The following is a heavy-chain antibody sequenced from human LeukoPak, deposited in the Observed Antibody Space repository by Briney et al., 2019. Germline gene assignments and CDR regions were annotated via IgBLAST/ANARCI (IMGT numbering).Heavy chain of an antibody. CDR1: GFTFSSYS. Sequence: GGSLRLSCAASGFTFSSYSMNWVRQAPGKGLEWVSSISSSSSYIYYADSVKGRFTISRDNAKNSLYLQMNSLRAEDTAVYYCARVGPVVVAATAFDIWGQGTMVTVSS. CDR3: ARVGPVVVAATAFDI. J-gene: IGHJ3*02. CDR2: ISSSSSYI. D-gene: IGHD2-15*01. V-gene: IGHV3-21*01.